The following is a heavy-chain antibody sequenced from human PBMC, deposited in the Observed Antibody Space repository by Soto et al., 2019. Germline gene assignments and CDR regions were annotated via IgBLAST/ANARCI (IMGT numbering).Heavy chain of an antibody. J-gene: IGHJ4*02. CDR1: GFTVSSNY. V-gene: IGHV3-23*04. CDR3: AKDRRITIFGVVIYFDY. D-gene: IGHD3-3*01. CDR2: ISGSGGST. Sequence: VQLVESGGGLIQPGGSLRLSCAASGFTVSSNYMSWVRQAPGKGLEWVSVISGSGGSTYYADSVKGRFTISRDNSKNTLYLQMNSLRAEDTAVYYCAKDRRITIFGVVIYFDYWGQGTLVTVSS.